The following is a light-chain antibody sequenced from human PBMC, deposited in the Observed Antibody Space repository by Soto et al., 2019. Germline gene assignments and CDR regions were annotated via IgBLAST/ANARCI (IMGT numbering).Light chain of an antibody. V-gene: IGLV2-23*01. J-gene: IGLJ2*01. CDR3: CSYAGSVV. CDR1: NSDVGSYNF. CDR2: EGS. Sequence: QSALTQPASVSGSPGQSITISCTGTNSDVGSYNFVSWHQQHPGKAPKLMIYEGSKRPSGVSNRFSGSKSGNTASLTISGLQAEDEADYYCCSYAGSVVFGGGTKVTVL.